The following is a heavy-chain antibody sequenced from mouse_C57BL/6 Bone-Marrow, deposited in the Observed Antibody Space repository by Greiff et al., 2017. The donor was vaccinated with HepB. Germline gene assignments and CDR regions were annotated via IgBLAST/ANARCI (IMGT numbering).Heavy chain of an antibody. J-gene: IGHJ2*01. V-gene: IGHV3-6*01. CDR3: ACSYLLLLYYFDY. CDR2: ISYDGSN. D-gene: IGHD1-1*01. CDR1: GYSITSGYY. Sequence: ESGPGLVKPSQSLSLTCSVTGYSITSGYYWNWIRQFPGNKLEWMGYISYDGSNNYNQSLKNRISITRDTSKNQFFLKLNSVTTEDTATYYCACSYLLLLYYFDYWGQGTTLTVSS.